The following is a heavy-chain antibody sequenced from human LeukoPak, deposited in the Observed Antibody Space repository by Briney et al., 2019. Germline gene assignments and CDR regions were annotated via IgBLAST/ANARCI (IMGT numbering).Heavy chain of an antibody. Sequence: ASVKVSCKAFGYTFTSYDINWVRQATGQGLEWMGWMNPNSGNTGYAQKFKGRVTMTTNTSISTAYMELTSLRPEDTAVYYCARREYGSGSYHLVYWGQGTLVTVSS. CDR2: MNPNSGNT. D-gene: IGHD3-10*01. J-gene: IGHJ4*02. CDR1: GYTFTSYD. CDR3: ARREYGSGSYHLVY. V-gene: IGHV1-8*01.